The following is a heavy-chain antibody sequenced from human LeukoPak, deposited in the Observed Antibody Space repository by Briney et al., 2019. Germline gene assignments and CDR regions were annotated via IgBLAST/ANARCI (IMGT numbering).Heavy chain of an antibody. D-gene: IGHD3-22*01. CDR2: ISGNGLQT. CDR1: GFTFSRFA. J-gene: IGHJ4*02. CDR3: GYFIPFDY. Sequence: HSGGSLRLSCSASGFTFSRFAMTWVRHLPGKGLEWVSTISGNGLQTFYADSVKGRFSVPRDNSVRADDSALYSCAKDANYLDSSGYFIPFDYWGPGTLVTVAS. V-gene: IGHV3-23*01.